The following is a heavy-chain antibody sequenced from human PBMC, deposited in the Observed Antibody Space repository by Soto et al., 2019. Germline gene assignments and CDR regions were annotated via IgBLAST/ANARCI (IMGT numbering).Heavy chain of an antibody. V-gene: IGHV3-23*01. CDR2: ISANGGSI. CDR1: GFTFRDHA. D-gene: IGHD3-22*01. Sequence: EAQLLASGGGLVQPGGSLRLSCVGSGFTFRDHAMRWVRQAPGRGLEWVSAISANGGSIQHADSVKGRFSVSRDNAKKTVYRQMDNLRTEDSAVYYCAKDRYYDTPGWFDPWGQGSRVIVSS. J-gene: IGHJ5*02. CDR3: AKDRYYDTPGWFDP.